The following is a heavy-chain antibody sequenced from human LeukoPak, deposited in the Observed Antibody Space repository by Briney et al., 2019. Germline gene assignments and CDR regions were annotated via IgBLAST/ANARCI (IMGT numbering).Heavy chain of an antibody. CDR3: ARLNIVGATTDGDY. J-gene: IGHJ4*02. CDR1: GYTFTGYY. V-gene: IGHV1-2*02. Sequence: ASVKVSCKASGYTFTGYYMHWVRQAPGQGLEWMGWINPNSGGTNYAQKFQGRVTMTRDTSISTAYMELSRLRSDDTAVYYCARLNIVGATTDGDYWGQGTLVTVSS. CDR2: INPNSGGT. D-gene: IGHD1-26*01.